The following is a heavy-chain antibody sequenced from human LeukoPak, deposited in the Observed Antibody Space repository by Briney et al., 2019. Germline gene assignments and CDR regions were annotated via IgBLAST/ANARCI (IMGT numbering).Heavy chain of an antibody. CDR1: GSTFSTYW. Sequence: GGSLRLSCAASGSTFSTYWMHWVRQAPGEGLAWVSRISSDGSSTIYADSVKGRFTISRDNAKSTLYLQMNSLRAEDTAVYYCAVAVVGLAYWGQGTLVTVSS. V-gene: IGHV3-74*01. D-gene: IGHD6-19*01. J-gene: IGHJ4*02. CDR3: AVAVVGLAY. CDR2: ISSDGSST.